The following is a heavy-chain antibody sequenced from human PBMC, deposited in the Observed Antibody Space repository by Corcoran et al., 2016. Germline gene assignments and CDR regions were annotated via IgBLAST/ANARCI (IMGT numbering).Heavy chain of an antibody. Sequence: QVQLVESGGGVVQPGRSLRLSCAASGFTFSSYGMHWVRQAPGEGLEWVAVIWYDGSNKYYADSVKGRFTISRDNSKNMLYLQMNSLRAEDTAVYYCARAGTMVRGVDYWGQGTLVTVSS. CDR3: ARAGTMVRGVDY. D-gene: IGHD3-10*01. CDR2: IWYDGSNK. V-gene: IGHV3-33*01. CDR1: GFTFSSYG. J-gene: IGHJ4*02.